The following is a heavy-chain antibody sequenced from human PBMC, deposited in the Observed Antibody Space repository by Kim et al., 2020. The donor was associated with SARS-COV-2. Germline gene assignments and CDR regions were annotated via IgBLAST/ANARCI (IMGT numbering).Heavy chain of an antibody. V-gene: IGHV3-11*01. Sequence: YADSVKGRFTISRDNAKNSLYLQMNSLRAEDTAVYYCARDLGVAAAGKISWGQGTLVTVSS. D-gene: IGHD6-13*01. J-gene: IGHJ5*02. CDR3: ARDLGVAAAGKIS.